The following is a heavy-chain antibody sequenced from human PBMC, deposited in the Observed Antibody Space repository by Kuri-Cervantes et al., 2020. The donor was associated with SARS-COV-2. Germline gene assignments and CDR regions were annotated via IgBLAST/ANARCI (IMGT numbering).Heavy chain of an antibody. CDR3: ARERVGVHDC. J-gene: IGHJ4*02. D-gene: IGHD2-21*01. Sequence: GESLKISCAASGFTFSSYAMSWVRQAPGKGLEWVAFISYDGNTTYYADSVKGRFTISRDNSRNSLFLQMNSLRTEDTAIYYCARERVGVHDCWGQGTLVTVSS. CDR1: GFTFSSYA. V-gene: IGHV3-30-3*01. CDR2: ISYDGNTT.